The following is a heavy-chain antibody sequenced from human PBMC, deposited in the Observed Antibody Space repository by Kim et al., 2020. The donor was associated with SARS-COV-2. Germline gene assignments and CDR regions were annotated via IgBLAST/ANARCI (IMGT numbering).Heavy chain of an antibody. Sequence: ASVKVSCKASGYTFTSYFMHWVRQAPGQGLEWMGIINPTGDYTSSAQKFQGRVDMTRDTSTSTVYMALSSMRSEDTAVYYCASAWEQYFDYWGQGTLVTV. V-gene: IGHV1-46*01. CDR3: ASAWEQYFDY. D-gene: IGHD1-26*01. CDR1: GYTFTSYF. CDR2: INPTGDYT. J-gene: IGHJ4*02.